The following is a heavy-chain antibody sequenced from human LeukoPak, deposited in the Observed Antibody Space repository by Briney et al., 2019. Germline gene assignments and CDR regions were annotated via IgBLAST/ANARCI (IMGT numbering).Heavy chain of an antibody. D-gene: IGHD2-21*02. J-gene: IGHJ4*02. CDR2: IDAGNGKT. CDR3: ARNTETAIPLPYYFDY. Sequence: VASVKVSCKASQYTFTDYAVHWVRQAPGQRLEWMGWIDAGNGKTKYSQSFQGGVTIIRDTSATTAYMELSSLTSEDTAVYYCARNTETAIPLPYYFDYWGQGTLVTVSS. CDR1: QYTFTDYA. V-gene: IGHV1-3*01.